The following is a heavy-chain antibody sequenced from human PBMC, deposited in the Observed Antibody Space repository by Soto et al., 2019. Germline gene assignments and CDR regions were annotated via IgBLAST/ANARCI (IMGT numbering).Heavy chain of an antibody. CDR3: AKDLRVLVPAAMYWFDP. CDR2: ISYDGSNE. CDR1: GFTFSSYG. V-gene: IGHV3-30*18. J-gene: IGHJ5*02. Sequence: PGGSLRLSCAASGFTFSSYGMHWVRQAPGKGLEWVAVISYDGSNEYYADSVKGRFTISRDNSKNTLYLQMNSLRAEDTAVYYCAKDLRVLVPAAMYWFDPWGQGTLVTVSS. D-gene: IGHD2-2*01.